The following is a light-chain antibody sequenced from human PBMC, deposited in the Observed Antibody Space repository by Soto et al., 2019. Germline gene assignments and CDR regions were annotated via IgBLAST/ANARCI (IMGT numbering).Light chain of an antibody. CDR2: DAS. CDR3: QQYNDYST. Sequence: DIQMTQSPPTLSASVGDTVTITCRASQSISYWLAWYQQKLGKAPKLLVYDASTLESGVPSRFTGSGSETDFTLTINSLQPDDFATYYCQQYNDYSTFGGGTKVEIK. J-gene: IGKJ4*01. V-gene: IGKV1-5*01. CDR1: QSISYW.